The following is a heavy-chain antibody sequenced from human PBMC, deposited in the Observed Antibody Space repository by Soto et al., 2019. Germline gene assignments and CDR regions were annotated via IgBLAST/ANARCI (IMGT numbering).Heavy chain of an antibody. CDR1: GGTFSSSA. CDR3: ARDNDRLQLGGNYCYILDV. D-gene: IGHD4-4*01. CDR2: IIPLFRTP. Sequence: QVQLVQSGAEMKEPGSSVKVSCKTSGGTFSSSAISWLRQAPGQGLEWMGGIIPLFRTPDYAQKFQGRGTVAADGSTSTDYMELSSLRSEDTAVYYCARDNDRLQLGGNYCYILDVWGQGTTITVSS. J-gene: IGHJ6*02. V-gene: IGHV1-69*12.